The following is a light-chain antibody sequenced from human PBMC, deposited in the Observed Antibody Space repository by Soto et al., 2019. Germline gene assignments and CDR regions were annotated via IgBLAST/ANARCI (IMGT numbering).Light chain of an antibody. CDR2: GND. CDR1: SSNIWAGYD. Sequence: QSVLTQPPSVSEAPGQRVTISCTGSSSNIWAGYDVHWYQQLPGKAPKLLIYGNDNRPSGVPERFSGSKSGTSASLAITGLRADDEADYYCQSYGSSPSANFVFGTGTKVTVL. CDR3: QSYGSSPSANFV. J-gene: IGLJ1*01. V-gene: IGLV1-40*01.